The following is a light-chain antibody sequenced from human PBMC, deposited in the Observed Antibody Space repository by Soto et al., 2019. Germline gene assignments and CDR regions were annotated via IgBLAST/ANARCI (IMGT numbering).Light chain of an antibody. J-gene: IGKJ2*01. V-gene: IGKV1-39*01. Sequence: DIQMTQSPSSLSPSVGDRVTITCRASQDISTYLNWYQQKPGKAPKLLIYAASSLQSGVPSRFSGSGSETDFTLTISSLQPEDFATYYCQQSYSTRYTFGQGTKLEIK. CDR2: AAS. CDR1: QDISTY. CDR3: QQSYSTRYT.